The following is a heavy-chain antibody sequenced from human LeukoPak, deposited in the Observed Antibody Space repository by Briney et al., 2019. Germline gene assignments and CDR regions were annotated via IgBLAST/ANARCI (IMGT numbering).Heavy chain of an antibody. D-gene: IGHD2-2*01. Sequence: GRSLRLSCAASGFTFSSYAMHWVRQAPGKGLEWVAVISYDGSNKYYADSVKGRFTISRDNSKNTLYLQMNSLRAEDTAVYYCAREFGLYCSSTSCAGIPNYYYYGMDVWGQGTTVTVSS. V-gene: IGHV3-30-3*01. CDR1: GFTFSSYA. CDR3: AREFGLYCSSTSCAGIPNYYYYGMDV. CDR2: ISYDGSNK. J-gene: IGHJ6*02.